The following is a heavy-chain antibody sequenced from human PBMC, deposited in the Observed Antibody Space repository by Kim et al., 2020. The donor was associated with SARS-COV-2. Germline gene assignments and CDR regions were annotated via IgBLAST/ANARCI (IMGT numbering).Heavy chain of an antibody. D-gene: IGHD3-10*01. J-gene: IGHJ4*02. V-gene: IGHV3-48*02. CDR2: ISSSSSTI. Sequence: GGSLRLSCAASGFTFSSYSMNWVRQAPGKGLEWVSYISSSSSTIYYADSVKGRFTISRDNAKNSLYLQMNSLRDEYTAVYYCARVAMVRGVIISWIPDYWGQGTLVTVSS. CDR3: ARVAMVRGVIISWIPDY. CDR1: GFTFSSYS.